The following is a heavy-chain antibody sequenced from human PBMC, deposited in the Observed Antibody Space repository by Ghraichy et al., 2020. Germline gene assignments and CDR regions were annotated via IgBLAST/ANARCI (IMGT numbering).Heavy chain of an antibody. CDR1: GGSISSSSYY. V-gene: IGHV4-39*01. CDR3: ARHHSRDFWTGHPPGLDY. CDR2: VYYSGST. D-gene: IGHD3/OR15-3a*01. J-gene: IGHJ4*02. Sequence: SETLSLTCTVSGGSISSSSYYWGWIRQPPGKGLEWIGSVYYSGSTYYNPSLRSRVTISVDTSKKQFSLKLSSVTAADTAVYYCARHHSRDFWTGHPPGLDYWGQGTLVTVSS.